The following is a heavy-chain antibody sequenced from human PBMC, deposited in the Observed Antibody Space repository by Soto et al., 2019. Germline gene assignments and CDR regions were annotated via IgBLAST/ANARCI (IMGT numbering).Heavy chain of an antibody. J-gene: IGHJ4*02. CDR3: VRTSLVVAAATREDY. D-gene: IGHD2-15*01. CDR2: ISDGSST. CDR1: GFTFSSYW. Sequence: EAQLVESGGGLVQPGGSLRLSCAASGFTFSSYWMHWVRQAPGKGLVWVSRISDGSSTSYADSVKGRFTISRDNAKNTLYLQMNSLRAEDTAVYYCVRTSLVVAAATREDYWGQGTLVTVSS. V-gene: IGHV3-74*01.